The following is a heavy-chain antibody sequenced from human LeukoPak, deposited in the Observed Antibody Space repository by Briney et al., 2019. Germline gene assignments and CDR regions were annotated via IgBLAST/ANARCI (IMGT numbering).Heavy chain of an antibody. V-gene: IGHV3-43*02. D-gene: IGHD3-10*01. CDR2: ISGDGITT. CDR1: GFTFDDYA. Sequence: GGSLRLSCAASGFTFDDYAMHWVRQAPGKGLEWVSRISGDGITTYYADSVKGRFTISRDNSKTSLYLQMNSLRTEDTALYYCARGGYYVSGSYDYWGQGTLVTVSS. CDR3: ARGGYYVSGSYDY. J-gene: IGHJ4*02.